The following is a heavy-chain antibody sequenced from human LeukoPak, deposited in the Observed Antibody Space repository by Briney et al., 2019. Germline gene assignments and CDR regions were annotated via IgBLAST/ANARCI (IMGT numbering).Heavy chain of an antibody. V-gene: IGHV3-23*01. CDR3: ARYGLAGSVRFHDASDI. J-gene: IGHJ3*02. CDR2: ISGSGGST. D-gene: IGHD3-10*01. Sequence: GGSLRLSCAASGFTFSSYGMTWVRQAPGKGLEWVSAISGSGGSTYYADSVKGRSTISRDNSKNTLYLQMNSLRAEDTAVYYCARYGLAGSVRFHDASDIWGKGTMVTVSS. CDR1: GFTFSSYG.